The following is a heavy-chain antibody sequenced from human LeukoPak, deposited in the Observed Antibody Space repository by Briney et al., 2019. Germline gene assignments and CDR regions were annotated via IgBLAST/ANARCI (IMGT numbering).Heavy chain of an antibody. Sequence: TGGSLRLSCAASGFTFSNAWMSWVRQAPGKGLEWVGRIKSKTDGGTTDYAAPVKGRFTISRDDSKSTLYLQMNSLKTEDTAVYYCTTTFTYYYGSGSPYWGQGTLVTVSS. CDR2: IKSKTDGGTT. CDR3: TTTFTYYYGSGSPY. CDR1: GFTFSNAW. V-gene: IGHV3-15*01. D-gene: IGHD3-10*01. J-gene: IGHJ4*02.